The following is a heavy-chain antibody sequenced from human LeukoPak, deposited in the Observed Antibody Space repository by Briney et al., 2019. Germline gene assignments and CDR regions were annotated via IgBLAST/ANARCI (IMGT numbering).Heavy chain of an antibody. CDR2: VSNGGDNT. V-gene: IGHV3-23*01. J-gene: IGHJ4*02. Sequence: GGTLRLSCAASGFTFSSYAMSWVRQAPGKGLEWVSTVSNGGDNTYYADYYADSVKGRFTISRDNSKNTLYLQMNSLRAEDTAVYYCAKDQGRNSGYPFTIFDYWGQGTLVTVSS. CDR1: GFTFSSYA. D-gene: IGHD5-12*01. CDR3: AKDQGRNSGYPFTIFDY.